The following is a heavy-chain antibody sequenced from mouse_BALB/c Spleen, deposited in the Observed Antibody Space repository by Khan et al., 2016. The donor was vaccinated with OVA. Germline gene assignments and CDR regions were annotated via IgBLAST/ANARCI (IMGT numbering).Heavy chain of an antibody. CDR1: GFTFTDYY. CDR3: VSNITDNGFDY. J-gene: IGHJ2*02. Sequence: EVELVESGGGLVQPGGSLGLSCATSGFTFTDYYMSWVRQPPGKALEWLGFIRNKANGYSTEYSASVKGRFTISRDNSQSILYLQMNTLRAEYSAAYYCVSNITDNGFDYWGQGTSLTVSS. CDR2: IRNKANGYST. D-gene: IGHD1-1*01. V-gene: IGHV7-3*02.